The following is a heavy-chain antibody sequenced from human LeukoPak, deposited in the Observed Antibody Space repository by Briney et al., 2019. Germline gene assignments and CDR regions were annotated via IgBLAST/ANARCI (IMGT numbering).Heavy chain of an antibody. Sequence: GGSLRLSCAASGFTFSSYAMSWVRQAPGKGLEWVSAISGSGGSTYYADSVKGRFTISRDNSKNTLYLQMNSLRAEDTAVYYCAKDVSYSSSWYGDYWGQGTLVTVSS. CDR3: AKDVSYSSSWYGDY. CDR2: ISGSGGST. D-gene: IGHD6-13*01. V-gene: IGHV3-23*01. CDR1: GFTFSSYA. J-gene: IGHJ4*02.